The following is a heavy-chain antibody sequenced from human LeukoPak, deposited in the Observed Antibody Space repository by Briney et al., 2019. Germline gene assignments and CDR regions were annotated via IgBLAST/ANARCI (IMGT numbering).Heavy chain of an antibody. J-gene: IGHJ4*02. D-gene: IGHD5-18*01. CDR3: ARENKMGYSYAADC. CDR1: GFSFSRYN. V-gene: IGHV3-48*04. CDR2: ISSSGGTI. Sequence: GGSLRLSCAASGFSFSRYNINWVRQAPGKGLEWISYISSSGGTIYYADSVKGRFTISKDNAKNSLYLQMNSLRVEDTAVYYCARENKMGYSYAADCWGQGTLVTVSS.